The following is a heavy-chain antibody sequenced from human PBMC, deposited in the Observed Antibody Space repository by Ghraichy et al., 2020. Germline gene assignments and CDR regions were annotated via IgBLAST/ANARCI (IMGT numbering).Heavy chain of an antibody. Sequence: LTCAASGFTFSSYTMNWVRQAPGKGLEWVSTISGSSSYIYYPESLKGRFTISRDNAKNSLYLQMNSLRAEDTAVYYCARDGYSSYNWFDPWGQGTLVTVSS. V-gene: IGHV3-21*01. D-gene: IGHD6-13*01. J-gene: IGHJ5*02. CDR1: GFTFSSYT. CDR2: ISGSSSYI. CDR3: ARDGYSSYNWFDP.